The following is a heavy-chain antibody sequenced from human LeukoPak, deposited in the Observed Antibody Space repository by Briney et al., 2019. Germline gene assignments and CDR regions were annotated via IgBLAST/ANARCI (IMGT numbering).Heavy chain of an antibody. CDR3: AKSAYYDSSGFYREYYFDC. CDR1: GFTFSTYT. Sequence: GGSLRLSCAASGFTFSTYTMYWVRHPPGKRLEWVSIIGNNGGGIHYADSVRVRFTISRDNSKNALYLQMNSLRAEDTAVYYCAKSAYYDSSGFYREYYFDCWGQGTLVTVSS. V-gene: IGHV3-23*01. CDR2: IGNNGGGI. J-gene: IGHJ4*02. D-gene: IGHD3-22*01.